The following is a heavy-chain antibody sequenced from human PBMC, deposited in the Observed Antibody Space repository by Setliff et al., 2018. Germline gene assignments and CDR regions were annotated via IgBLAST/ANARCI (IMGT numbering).Heavy chain of an antibody. V-gene: IGHV3-30*02. CDR3: ARTCSGSGCYAGLES. Sequence: GGSLRLSCATSGFTFSSYAMHWVRQAPGKGLEWVAQVWFDGSNKYYADSVRGRFTISRDKSENTLYLQMNSLRPEDTAVYYCARTCSGSGCYAGLESWGQGTPVTVSS. D-gene: IGHD2-15*01. CDR2: VWFDGSNK. CDR1: GFTFSSYA. J-gene: IGHJ4*02.